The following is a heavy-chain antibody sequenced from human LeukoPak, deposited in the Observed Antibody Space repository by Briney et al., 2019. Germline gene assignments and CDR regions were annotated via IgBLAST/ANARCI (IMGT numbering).Heavy chain of an antibody. J-gene: IGHJ4*02. CDR1: GFTFSSYS. CDR3: ARDWSGGSCFDY. D-gene: IGHD2-15*01. V-gene: IGHV3-21*01. CDR2: ISSSSSYV. Sequence: GGSLRLSCAASGFTFSSYSMNWVRQAPGKGLEWVSSISSSSSYVYYADSVKGRFTISRDNAKNSLYLQMNSLRAEDTAVYYCARDWSGGSCFDYWGQGTLVTVSS.